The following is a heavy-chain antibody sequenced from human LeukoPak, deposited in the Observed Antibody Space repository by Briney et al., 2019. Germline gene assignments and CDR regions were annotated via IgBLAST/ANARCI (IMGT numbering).Heavy chain of an antibody. J-gene: IGHJ4*02. CDR2: ISGSGGST. CDR1: GFTFSSYA. Sequence: SGGSQRLSCAASGFTFSSYAMSWVRQAPGKGLEWVSAISGSGGSTYYADSVKGRFTISRGDSKNTLYLQMNSLRAEDTAVYYCAKSTTVTTGMYYWGQGTLVTVSS. V-gene: IGHV3-23*01. CDR3: AKSTTVTTGMYY. D-gene: IGHD4-17*01.